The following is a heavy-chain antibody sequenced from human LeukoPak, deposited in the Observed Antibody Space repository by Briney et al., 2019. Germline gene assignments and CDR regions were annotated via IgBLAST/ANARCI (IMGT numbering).Heavy chain of an antibody. D-gene: IGHD6-25*01. Sequence: PGGSLRLSCAASGFTFGSYSMGWVRQAPGNGLEWVSAISGPGGGTYCADFVKGRFTISRDNSKNTLYLQMNSLRAEDTAIYYCAKYGSAWVYFLDFWGQGTLVTVSS. J-gene: IGHJ4*02. V-gene: IGHV3-23*01. CDR1: GFTFGSYS. CDR2: ISGPGGGT. CDR3: AKYGSAWVYFLDF.